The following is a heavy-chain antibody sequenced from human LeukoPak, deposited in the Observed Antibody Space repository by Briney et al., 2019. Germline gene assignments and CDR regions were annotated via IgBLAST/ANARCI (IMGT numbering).Heavy chain of an antibody. CDR1: GGSFSGYY. CDR3: ARGPRWLQPLRYFDY. D-gene: IGHD5-24*01. CDR2: INHSGST. V-gene: IGHV4-34*01. Sequence: PSETLSLTCAVYGGSFSGYYWSWIRQPPGKGLEWIGEINHSGSTNYNPSLKSRVTISVDTSKNQFSLKLSSVTAADTAVYYCARGPRWLQPLRYFDYWGQGTLVTVSS. J-gene: IGHJ4*02.